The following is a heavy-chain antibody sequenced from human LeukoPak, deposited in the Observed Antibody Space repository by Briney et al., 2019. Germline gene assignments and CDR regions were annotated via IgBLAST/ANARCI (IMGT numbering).Heavy chain of an antibody. CDR1: GFTFSSYG. D-gene: IGHD3-16*02. V-gene: IGHV3-30*18. Sequence: GGSLRLSCAASGFTFSSYGVHWVRQAPGKGLEWVAVISYDGSNKYYADSVKGRFTISRDNSKNTLCLQMNSLRAEDTAVYYCAKDRSLRALDYWGQGTLVTVSS. J-gene: IGHJ4*02. CDR2: ISYDGSNK. CDR3: AKDRSLRALDY.